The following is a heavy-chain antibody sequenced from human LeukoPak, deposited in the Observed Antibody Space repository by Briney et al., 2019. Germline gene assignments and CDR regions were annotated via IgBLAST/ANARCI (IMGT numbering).Heavy chain of an antibody. Sequence: ASVKGSCKASGYTFTGYDMHWVRQAPGQGLEWMGWINPNSGGTNYAQKFQGRVTMTRDTSIITVYMELSRLRSDDTAVYDCTRDRCGSGSFSYYYYGMDVWGQGTTVTVSS. V-gene: IGHV1-2*02. CDR3: TRDRCGSGSFSYYYYGMDV. CDR1: GYTFTGYD. J-gene: IGHJ6*02. CDR2: INPNSGGT. D-gene: IGHD3-10*01.